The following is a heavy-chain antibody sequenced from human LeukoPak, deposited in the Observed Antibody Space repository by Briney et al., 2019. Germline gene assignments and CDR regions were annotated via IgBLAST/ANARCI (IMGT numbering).Heavy chain of an antibody. CDR3: ARGGYSS. J-gene: IGHJ3*01. V-gene: IGHV1-18*01. D-gene: IGHD3-22*01. Sequence: ASVKVSCKASGYTFTSYGISWVRQAPAQGLEWMGWISAYNGNTNYAQKLQDRVTMTTHTSTSKAYMELRGLRSDYTAVYYCARGGYSSWGQGTMVTVSS. CDR2: ISAYNGNT. CDR1: GYTFTSYG.